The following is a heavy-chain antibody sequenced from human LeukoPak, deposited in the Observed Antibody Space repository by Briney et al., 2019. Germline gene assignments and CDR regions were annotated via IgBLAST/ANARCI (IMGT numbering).Heavy chain of an antibody. Sequence: ASVKVSCKASGYTFTSYGISWVRQAPGQGLEWMGWISAYNGNTNYAQKLQGRVTMTTDTSTSTAYMELRSLRSDVTAVYYCAREALTIFGVVIITGTFDYWGQGTLVTVSS. CDR3: AREALTIFGVVIITGTFDY. D-gene: IGHD3-3*01. V-gene: IGHV1-18*01. CDR2: ISAYNGNT. CDR1: GYTFTSYG. J-gene: IGHJ4*02.